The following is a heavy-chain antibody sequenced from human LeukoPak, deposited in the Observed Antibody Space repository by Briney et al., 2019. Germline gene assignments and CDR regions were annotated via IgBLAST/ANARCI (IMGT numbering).Heavy chain of an antibody. D-gene: IGHD6-13*01. V-gene: IGHV4-34*01. Sequence: PSETLSITCAVYGGSFSGYYWSWIRQPPGKGLEWIGEINHSGSTDYNPSLKSRVTISVDTSKNQFTLKLSSVTAADTAVYYCAREKYSSSWFVGRNWFDPWGQGTLVTVSS. CDR1: GGSFSGYY. CDR3: AREKYSSSWFVGRNWFDP. J-gene: IGHJ5*02. CDR2: INHSGST.